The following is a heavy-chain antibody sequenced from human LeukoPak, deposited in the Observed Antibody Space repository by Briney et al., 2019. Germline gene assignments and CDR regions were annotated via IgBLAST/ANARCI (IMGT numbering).Heavy chain of an antibody. Sequence: TSETLSLTCTVSSGSLSSYYWSWIRQPPGKGLEWIGYIYYSGSTNYNPSLKSRVTMPVDTSKNQFSLKLSSVTAADTAVYYCASQKGLQIFDYWGQGTLVTVSS. CDR3: ASQKGLQIFDY. CDR2: IYYSGST. V-gene: IGHV4-59*12. J-gene: IGHJ4*02. CDR1: SGSLSSYY. D-gene: IGHD5-24*01.